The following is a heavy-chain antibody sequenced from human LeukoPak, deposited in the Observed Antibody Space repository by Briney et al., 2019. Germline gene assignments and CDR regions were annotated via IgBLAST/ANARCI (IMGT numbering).Heavy chain of an antibody. CDR3: ARDLAVAGSYFQH. J-gene: IGHJ1*01. V-gene: IGHV3-7*01. D-gene: IGHD6-19*01. CDR2: IKQDGSEK. CDR1: GFTFSSYW. Sequence: PGGSLRLSCAASGFTFSSYWMSWVRQAPGKGLEWVANIKQDGSEKYYVDSVKGRFTISRDKAKNSLYLQMNSLRAEDTAVYYCARDLAVAGSYFQHWGQGTLVTVSS.